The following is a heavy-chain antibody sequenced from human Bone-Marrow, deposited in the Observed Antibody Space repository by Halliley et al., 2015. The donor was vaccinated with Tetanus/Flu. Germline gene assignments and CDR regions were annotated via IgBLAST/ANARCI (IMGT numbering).Heavy chain of an antibody. Sequence: EWTGYIYYSGSNDYNPPLKSRVPISVDTSRNQFSLRLNSVTAADTAVYYCARLALGASYYFDYWGQGTLVTVSS. CDR2: IYYSGSN. CDR3: ARLALGASYYFDY. V-gene: IGHV4-61*07. D-gene: IGHD1-26*01. J-gene: IGHJ4*02.